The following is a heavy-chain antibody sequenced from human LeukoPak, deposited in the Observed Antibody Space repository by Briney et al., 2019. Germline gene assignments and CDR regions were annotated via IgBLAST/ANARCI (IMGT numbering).Heavy chain of an antibody. V-gene: IGHV4-59*01. D-gene: IGHD5-18*01. J-gene: IGHJ4*02. CDR1: GGSISSYY. CDR3: ARAVGYSYGYVY. Sequence: ASETLSLTCTVSGGSISSYYWSWIRQPPGKGLEWIGYIYYSGSTNYNPSLKSRVTISVDTSKNQFSLKLSSVTAADTAVYYCARAVGYSYGYVYWGQGTLVTVSS. CDR2: IYYSGST.